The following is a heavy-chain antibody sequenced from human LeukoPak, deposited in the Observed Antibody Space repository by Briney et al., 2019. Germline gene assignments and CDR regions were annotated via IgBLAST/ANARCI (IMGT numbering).Heavy chain of an antibody. CDR3: ARWIQLWSTFDY. CDR2: INHSGST. V-gene: IGHV4-34*01. D-gene: IGHD5-18*01. J-gene: IGHJ4*02. Sequence: SETLSLTCAVYGGSFSGYYWSWIRQPPGKGLEWIGEINHSGSTNYNPSLKSRVTISVDTSQNQFSLKLTSVTAADTAVYYCARWIQLWSTFDYWGQGTLVTVSA. CDR1: GGSFSGYY.